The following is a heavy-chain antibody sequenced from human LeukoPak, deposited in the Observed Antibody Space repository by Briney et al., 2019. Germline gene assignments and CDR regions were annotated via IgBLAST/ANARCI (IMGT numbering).Heavy chain of an antibody. CDR3: ARETRGGTYRYNFLDY. CDR1: GITLSNYG. J-gene: IGHJ4*02. Sequence: QPGGSLRLSCAVSGITLSNYGMSWVRQAPGKGLEWVAGISDSGGRTNYADSVKGRFTISRDNPKNTLYLQMGSLRAEDTAVYYCARETRGGTYRYNFLDYWGLGTLVTVSS. V-gene: IGHV3-23*01. D-gene: IGHD3-16*02. CDR2: ISDSGGRT.